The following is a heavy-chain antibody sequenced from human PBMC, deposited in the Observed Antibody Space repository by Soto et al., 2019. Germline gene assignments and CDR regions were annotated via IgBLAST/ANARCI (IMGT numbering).Heavy chain of an antibody. CDR2: IKYDGNNK. V-gene: IGHV3-33*01. CDR3: ARDPLSGDYIWGSYRPGIMDV. J-gene: IGHJ6*04. Sequence: QVQLVESGGGVVQPGRSLRLSCAASGVSFKTFGMHWVRQAPGKGLEWVAVIKYDGNNKFYADSVKGRFTISRDNSKNTLYLQMNGLRAEDTAVYYCARDPLSGDYIWGSYRPGIMDVWGKGTTVTVSS. CDR1: GVSFKTFG. D-gene: IGHD3-16*02.